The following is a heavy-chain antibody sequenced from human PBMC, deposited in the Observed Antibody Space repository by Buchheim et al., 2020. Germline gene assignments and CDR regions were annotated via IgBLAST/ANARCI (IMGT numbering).Heavy chain of an antibody. V-gene: IGHV1-8*02. J-gene: IGHJ6*02. CDR2: INPNSGNT. CDR1: GYTFTGYY. Sequence: QVQLVQSGAEVKKPGASVKVSCKASGYTFTGYYMHWVRQAPGQGLEWMGRINPNSGNTGYAQKFQGRVTMTRNTSISTAYMELSSLRSEDTAVYYCARGHCTGGVCYVNYYYGMDVWGQGTT. D-gene: IGHD2-8*02. CDR3: ARGHCTGGVCYVNYYYGMDV.